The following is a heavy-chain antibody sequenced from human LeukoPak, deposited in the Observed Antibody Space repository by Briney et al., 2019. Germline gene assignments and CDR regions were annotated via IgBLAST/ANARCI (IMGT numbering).Heavy chain of an antibody. V-gene: IGHV3-66*01. CDR2: VYSGGNT. D-gene: IGHD3-22*01. CDR3: AKGRRFYYDRIRRYSYYFET. Sequence: GGSLRLSCAASGIAVNGNQLSWVRQAPGKGLEWVSTVYSGGNTYYSDSVKGRFTISRDISKKTLYLQMGSLRAEDTAVYYCAKGRRFYYDRIRRYSYYFETWGQGTLVSVSS. CDR1: GIAVNGNQ. J-gene: IGHJ4*02.